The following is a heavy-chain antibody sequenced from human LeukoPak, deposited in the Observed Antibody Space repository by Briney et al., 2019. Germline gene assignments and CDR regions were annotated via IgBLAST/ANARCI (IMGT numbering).Heavy chain of an antibody. CDR3: ARWRY. Sequence: GGSLRLSCAASGFTFSSYAMHWVRQAPGKGLEWVAVISYDGSNKYYADSVKDRFTISRDNSKNTLYLQMNRLRAEDTAVYYCARWRYWGQGTLVTVSS. CDR1: GFTFSSYA. V-gene: IGHV3-30-3*01. J-gene: IGHJ4*02. CDR2: ISYDGSNK. D-gene: IGHD3-3*01.